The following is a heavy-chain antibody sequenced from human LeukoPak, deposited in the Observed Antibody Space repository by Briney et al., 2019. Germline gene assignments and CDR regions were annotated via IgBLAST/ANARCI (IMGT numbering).Heavy chain of an antibody. CDR2: ISWNSGSI. V-gene: IGHV3-9*01. CDR3: AKDIGWFGEFGVFDY. J-gene: IGHJ4*02. Sequence: GGSLRLSCAASGFTFSSYAMHWVRQAPGKGLEWVSGISWNSGSIGYADSVKGRFTISRDNAKNSLYLQMNSLRAEDTALYYCAKDIGWFGEFGVFDYWGQGTLVTVSS. CDR1: GFTFSSYA. D-gene: IGHD3-10*01.